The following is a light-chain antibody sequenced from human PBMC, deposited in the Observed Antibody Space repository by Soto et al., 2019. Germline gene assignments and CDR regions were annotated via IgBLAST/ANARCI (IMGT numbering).Light chain of an antibody. CDR3: ETWDFNTRV. Sequence: QPVLTQSSSASASLGSSVKLTCTLSSGHSSYIIAWHQQQPGKAPRYLMKLEGSGSYNKGSEVPDRFSGSSSGADRYLTISHLPFEDEADYYCETWDFNTRVFGGGTKLTVL. V-gene: IGLV4-60*02. CDR1: SGHSSYI. CDR2: LEGSGSY. J-gene: IGLJ3*02.